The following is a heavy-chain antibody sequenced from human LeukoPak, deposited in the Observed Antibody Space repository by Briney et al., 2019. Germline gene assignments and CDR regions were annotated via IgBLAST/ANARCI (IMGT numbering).Heavy chain of an antibody. J-gene: IGHJ4*02. CDR3: ARGIPASGHLDY. D-gene: IGHD6-13*01. CDR1: GYTLTNYA. V-gene: IGHV1-18*01. CDR2: INTYNGNT. Sequence: APVKASCKASGYTLTNYAFSWVRQAPGQGLEWMGWINTYNGNTYYAQKLQGRVTLTTDTSTTTAYMELRSLRSDDTAVYYCARGIPASGHLDYWGQGTLVTVSS.